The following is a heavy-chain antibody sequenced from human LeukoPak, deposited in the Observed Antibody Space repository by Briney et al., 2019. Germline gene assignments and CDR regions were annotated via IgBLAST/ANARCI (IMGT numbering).Heavy chain of an antibody. V-gene: IGHV3-23*01. D-gene: IGHD6-19*01. Sequence: GGSLRLSCAASGFTFSSYAMSWVRQAPGKGLEWVSVISGSGTNTYYADSVKGRFTISRDNSKNTLYLQMNSLRAEDTAVYYCARVQRGIAVALDYWGQGTLATVSS. CDR3: ARVQRGIAVALDY. CDR2: ISGSGTNT. CDR1: GFTFSSYA. J-gene: IGHJ4*02.